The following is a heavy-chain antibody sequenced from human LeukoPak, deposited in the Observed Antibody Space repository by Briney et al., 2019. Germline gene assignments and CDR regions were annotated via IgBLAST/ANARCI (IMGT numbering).Heavy chain of an antibody. J-gene: IGHJ4*02. V-gene: IGHV1-46*01. CDR2: INPSGGST. Sequence: ASVKVSCKASGYTFTSYYMHWVRQAPGQGLEWMGIINPSGGSTSYAQKFQGRVTMTRDTSTSTVYTELSSLRSEDTAVYYCARAAAAGRVFDYWGQGTLVTVSS. D-gene: IGHD6-13*01. CDR3: ARAAAAGRVFDY. CDR1: GYTFTSYY.